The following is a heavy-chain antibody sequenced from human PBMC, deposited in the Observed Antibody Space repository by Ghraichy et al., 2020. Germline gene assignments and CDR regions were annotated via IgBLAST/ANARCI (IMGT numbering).Heavy chain of an antibody. CDR3: ARSRGSSWYGDYYYDGLDV. J-gene: IGHJ6*02. D-gene: IGHD6-13*01. V-gene: IGHV1-69*13. CDR1: GGTFRSYA. CDR2: IIPFFGTA. Sequence: SVKVSCKASGGTFRSYAISWVRQAPGQGLEWMGGIIPFFGTANYAQKFQGRVTMTADESTSTASMELSSLRSEDTAVYYCARSRGSSWYGDYYYDGLDVWGLGTTVTVSS.